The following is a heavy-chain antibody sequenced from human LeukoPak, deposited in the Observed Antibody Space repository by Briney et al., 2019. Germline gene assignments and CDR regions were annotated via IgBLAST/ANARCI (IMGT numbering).Heavy chain of an antibody. Sequence: ASVKVSCKASGYTFTSYGISWVRQAPGQGLEWMGWISAYNGNTNYAQKLQDRVTMTTDTSTSTAYMELRSLRSDDTAVYYCARDNPFIVGATIQYYWGQGTLVTVSS. J-gene: IGHJ4*02. CDR1: GYTFTSYG. CDR2: ISAYNGNT. CDR3: ARDNPFIVGATIQYY. D-gene: IGHD1-26*01. V-gene: IGHV1-18*01.